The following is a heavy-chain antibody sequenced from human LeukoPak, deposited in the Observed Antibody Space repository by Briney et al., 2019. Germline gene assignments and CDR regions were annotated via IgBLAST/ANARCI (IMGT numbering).Heavy chain of an antibody. V-gene: IGHV1-18*01. CDR1: GYTFTSYG. CDR2: ISAYNGNT. Sequence: ASVKVSCKASGYTFTSYGISWVRQAPGQGLEWMGWISAYNGNTNYAQKLQGRVTMTTDTSTSTAYMELGSLRSDDTAVYYCARGFGVGATDYYYGMDVWGQGTTVTVSS. CDR3: ARGFGVGATDYYYGMDV. J-gene: IGHJ6*02. D-gene: IGHD1-26*01.